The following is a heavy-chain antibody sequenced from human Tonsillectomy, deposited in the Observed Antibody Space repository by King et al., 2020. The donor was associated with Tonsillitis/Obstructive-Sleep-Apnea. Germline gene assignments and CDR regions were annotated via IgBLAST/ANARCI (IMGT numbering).Heavy chain of an antibody. CDR1: GGSISSSSSY. J-gene: IGHJ5*02. CDR3: ARLLHSDFWSGYDLQKYTWFDP. CDR2: SYYSGST. D-gene: IGHD3-3*01. Sequence: LQLQESGPGLVKPSETLSLACTVSGGSISSSSSYWDWIRQPPGKGLEWLGSSYYSGSTYYNPSLKSRVTISVDTSKNQFSLKLSSVTAADTAVYYCARLLHSDFWSGYDLQKYTWFDPWGQGTLVTVSS. V-gene: IGHV4-39*01.